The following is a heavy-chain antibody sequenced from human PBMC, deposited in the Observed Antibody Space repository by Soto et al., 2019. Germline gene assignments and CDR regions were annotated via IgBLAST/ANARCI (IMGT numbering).Heavy chain of an antibody. V-gene: IGHV4-61*01. CDR3: ARKYCTTTACQAHGIDV. D-gene: IGHD4-4*01. CDR1: GGSVSSGSYY. Sequence: SGTLSLTCTVSGGSVSSGSYYWTWIRQPPGKGLEWLGYIYYSGTTTYNPPLKSRITISVDTSGNQFSLKLSSVTAADTAVYFCARKYCTTTACQAHGIDVWGQGTTVTVSS. J-gene: IGHJ6*02. CDR2: IYYSGTT.